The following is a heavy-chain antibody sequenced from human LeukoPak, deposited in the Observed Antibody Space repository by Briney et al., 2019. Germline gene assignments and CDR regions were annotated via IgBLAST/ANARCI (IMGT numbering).Heavy chain of an antibody. CDR1: GFTVSSNY. Sequence: GSLRLSCAASGFTVSSNYMSWFRQAPGKGLEWVSVIYSGGSTYYADSVKGRFTISRDNSKNALYLQMNSLRAEDTAVYYCATTTLSYYYYYYMDVWGKGTTVTISS. D-gene: IGHD1-26*01. CDR3: ATTTLSYYYYYYMDV. V-gene: IGHV3-66*01. CDR2: IYSGGST. J-gene: IGHJ6*03.